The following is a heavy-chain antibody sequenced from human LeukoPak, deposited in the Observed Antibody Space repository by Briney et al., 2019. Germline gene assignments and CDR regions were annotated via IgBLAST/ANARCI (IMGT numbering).Heavy chain of an antibody. Sequence: GGSLRLSCAASGFTFSSYGMHWVRQAPGKGLEWVSDIYSGGSTYYAESVKGRFTISRDNSKNTVYLEMNSLRAEDTAIYYCARDSVRSGIRSGSFDYWGQGTLVTVSS. V-gene: IGHV3-66*01. J-gene: IGHJ4*02. CDR3: ARDSVRSGIRSGSFDY. CDR2: IYSGGST. D-gene: IGHD3-10*01. CDR1: GFTFSSYG.